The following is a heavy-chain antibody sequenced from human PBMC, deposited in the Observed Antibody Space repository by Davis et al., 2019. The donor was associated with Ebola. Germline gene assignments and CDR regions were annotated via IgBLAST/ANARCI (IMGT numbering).Heavy chain of an antibody. J-gene: IGHJ4*02. V-gene: IGHV3-48*04. Sequence: PGGSLRLSCAASGFTFSSYSMNWVRQAPGRGLEWVSYISSSSTTKYYADSVKGRFTISRDNAKNTLYLQMNSLRAEDTAVYYCARGATVVKALDYWGQGTLVTVSS. CDR1: GFTFSSYS. CDR3: ARGATVVKALDY. CDR2: ISSSSTTK. D-gene: IGHD4-23*01.